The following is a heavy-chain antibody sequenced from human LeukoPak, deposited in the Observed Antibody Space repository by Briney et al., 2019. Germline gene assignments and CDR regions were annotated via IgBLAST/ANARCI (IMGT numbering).Heavy chain of an antibody. V-gene: IGHV3-48*01. CDR1: GFTFSSYS. D-gene: IGHD3-10*01. J-gene: IGHJ3*02. Sequence: GGSLRLSCAASGFTFSSYSMNWVRQAPGKGLEWVSYISSSSSTIYYADSVKGRFTISRDNAKNSLYLQMNSLRAEDTAVYYCAKAYGSGSSPFDAFDMWGQGTMVTVSS. CDR3: AKAYGSGSSPFDAFDM. CDR2: ISSSSSTI.